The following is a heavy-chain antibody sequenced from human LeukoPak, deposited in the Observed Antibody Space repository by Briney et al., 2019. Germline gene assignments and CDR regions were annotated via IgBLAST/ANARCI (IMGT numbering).Heavy chain of an antibody. CDR3: GRVDLRTFHHNYYMDV. V-gene: IGHV3-7*01. CDR2: INEDGSEK. Sequence: GSLELSFSASGFTLRKYWIGWVRPAPGKGLEWGVNINEDGSEKYYVDSVKGRFTISRDNAKKSLYLQMNSLRAEDTAVYYCGRVDLRTFHHNYYMDVWGKGTTVTVSS. CDR1: GFTLRKYW. D-gene: IGHD1-14*01. J-gene: IGHJ6*03.